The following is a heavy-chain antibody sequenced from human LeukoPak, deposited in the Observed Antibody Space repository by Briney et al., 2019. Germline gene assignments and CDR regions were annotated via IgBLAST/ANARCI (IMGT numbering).Heavy chain of an antibody. CDR3: AREEDY. J-gene: IGHJ4*02. CDR2: IYTSGST. V-gene: IGHV4-61*02. CDR1: GGPISSGSYY. Sequence: SETLSLTCTVSGGPISSGSYYWSWIRQPAGKGLEWIGRIYTSGSTNYNPSLKSRVTISVDTSKNQFSLKLSSVTAADTAVYYCAREEDYWGQGTLVTVSS.